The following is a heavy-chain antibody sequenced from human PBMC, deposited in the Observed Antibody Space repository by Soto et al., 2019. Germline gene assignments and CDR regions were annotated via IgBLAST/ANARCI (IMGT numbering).Heavy chain of an antibody. CDR2: ISYDGSNK. D-gene: IGHD3-16*02. CDR1: GFTFSSYD. J-gene: IGHJ6*02. V-gene: IGHV3-30-3*01. CDR3: AREGRIDGEYYGMDV. Sequence: GGSLRLSCAASGFTFSSYDMHWVRQAPGKGLEWVAVISYDGSNKYYADSVKGRFTISRDNSKNTLYLQMNSLRAEDTAVYYCAREGRIDGEYYGMDVWGQGTTVTGSS.